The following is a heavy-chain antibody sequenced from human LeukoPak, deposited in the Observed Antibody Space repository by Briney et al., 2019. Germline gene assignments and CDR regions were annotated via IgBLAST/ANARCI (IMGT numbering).Heavy chain of an antibody. CDR2: VSYDASNK. D-gene: IGHD4-23*01. V-gene: IGHV3-30-3*01. CDR1: GFTFRTYA. CDR3: ARARSVGPPTGFDY. Sequence: GGSLRLSCTGSGFTFRTYAFSWVRQAPGKGLEWVAVVSYDASNKFYADSVQGRFTISRDNSKNTLFPQINSLGAEDTAVFYCARARSVGPPTGFDYWGQGTLVTVSS. J-gene: IGHJ4*02.